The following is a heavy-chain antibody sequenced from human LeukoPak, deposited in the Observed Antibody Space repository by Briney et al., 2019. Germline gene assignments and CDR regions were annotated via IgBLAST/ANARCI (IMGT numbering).Heavy chain of an antibody. Sequence: GGSLRLSCAASGFTFSSYAMHWVRQVPGKGLEWVAVISYDGSNKYYADSVKGRFTISRDNSKNTLYLQMNSLRAEDTAVYYCARDGPGDNWNYPPRFDPWGQGTLVTVSS. CDR2: ISYDGSNK. V-gene: IGHV3-30*01. D-gene: IGHD1-7*01. J-gene: IGHJ5*02. CDR3: ARDGPGDNWNYPPRFDP. CDR1: GFTFSSYA.